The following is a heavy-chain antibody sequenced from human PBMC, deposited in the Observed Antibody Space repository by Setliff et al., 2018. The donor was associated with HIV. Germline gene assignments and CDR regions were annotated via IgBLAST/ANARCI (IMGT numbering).Heavy chain of an antibody. CDR1: GGSFGGDY. D-gene: IGHD6-13*01. CDR3: AKGRGHDSIGAGHWFDP. V-gene: IGHV4-34*01. CDR2: INPSGST. J-gene: IGHJ5*02. Sequence: SETLSLTCAVYGGSFGGDYCSWIRQPPGKGLEWIGEINPSGSTKYNPSLKSRVTISVDTSKNQFSLQLRSVTAADTAVYYCAKGRGHDSIGAGHWFDPWGQGTLVTVS.